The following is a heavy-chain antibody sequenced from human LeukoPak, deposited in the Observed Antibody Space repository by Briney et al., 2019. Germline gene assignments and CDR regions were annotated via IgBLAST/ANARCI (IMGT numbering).Heavy chain of an antibody. CDR1: GGSISSSSYY. CDR3: ARTGYGAAAAFDI. D-gene: IGHD6-13*01. V-gene: IGHV4-39*01. CDR2: IYYSGTT. Sequence: PSETLSLTCTVSGGSISSSSYYWGWIRQPPGKGLESIGSIYYSGTTYYNPSLKSRVTISVDTSKNQFSLKLSSVTAADTAVYYCARTGYGAAAAFDIWGQGTMVTVSS. J-gene: IGHJ3*02.